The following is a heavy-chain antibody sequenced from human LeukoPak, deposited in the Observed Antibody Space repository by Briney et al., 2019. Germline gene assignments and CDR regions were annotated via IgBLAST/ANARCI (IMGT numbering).Heavy chain of an antibody. J-gene: IGHJ4*02. CDR1: GGSISSYY. CDR3: ARALPTDSSVDS. V-gene: IGHV4-59*01. D-gene: IGHD3-22*01. CDR2: IYYSGST. Sequence: SETLSLTCTVSGGSISSYYWSWIRQPPGKGLEWIGYIYYSGSTNYNPSLKSRVPISVDTSKNQFSLKLSSVTAADTAVYYCARALPTDSSVDSWGPGTLVTVSS.